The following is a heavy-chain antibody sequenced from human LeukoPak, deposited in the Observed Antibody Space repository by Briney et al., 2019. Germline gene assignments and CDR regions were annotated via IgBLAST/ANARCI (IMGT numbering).Heavy chain of an antibody. D-gene: IGHD3-9*01. CDR3: ARDDILTGYPYYYYGMDV. V-gene: IGHV4-34*01. J-gene: IGHJ6*02. CDR2: ITHVGDS. Sequence: SETLSLTCSVFGASFSGNYWIWIRQPPGKGLEWIGEITHVGDSNYNPSLKSRVTISVDTSKNQFSLKLSSVTAADTAVYYCARDDILTGYPYYYYGMDVSGQGTTVTVSS. CDR1: GASFSGNY.